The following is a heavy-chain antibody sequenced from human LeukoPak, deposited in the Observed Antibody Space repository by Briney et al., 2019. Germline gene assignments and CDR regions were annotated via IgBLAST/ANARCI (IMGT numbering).Heavy chain of an antibody. V-gene: IGHV4-4*07. D-gene: IGHD3-9*01. J-gene: IGHJ6*02. CDR2: VYRSGDT. CDR1: GGSISTYC. CDR3: ARDDFEYSVHNGMDV. Sequence: SETLSLTCSVSGGSISTYCWSWIRQPAGKGLEWIGRVYRSGDTNYNPSLKSRVTMSVDTSKNQISLRLRSVAAADTAVYYCARDDFEYSVHNGMDVWGQGTTVTVSS.